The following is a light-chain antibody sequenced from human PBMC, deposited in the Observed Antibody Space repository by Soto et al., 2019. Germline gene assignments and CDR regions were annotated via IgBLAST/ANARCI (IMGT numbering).Light chain of an antibody. CDR3: GTWTSNLRAVV. CDR2: EHN. Sequence: QSVLTQPPSVSAAPGLKVTISCSGSISNIGVNYVSWYHQVPGTAPKLLIYEHNQRPSGIPDRFSGSKSGTSATLGITGLQAGDEGDYYCGTWTSNLRAVVLGGGTQLTV. J-gene: IGLJ2*01. CDR1: ISNIGVNY. V-gene: IGLV1-51*01.